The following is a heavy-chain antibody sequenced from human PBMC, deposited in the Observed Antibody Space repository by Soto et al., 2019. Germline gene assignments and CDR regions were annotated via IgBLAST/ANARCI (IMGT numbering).Heavy chain of an antibody. CDR3: AWERGKCY. D-gene: IGHD1-26*01. CDR1: GFSLSTSGLG. Sequence: QITLKESGPTLVKPTQTLTLTCTFSGFSLSTSGLGVGWIRQPPGKALEWLALIYWDDDKRYSPSLKRRLTITRDTSKNRVVVTMDNVVSVDTATYYCAWERGKCYWGQGTPVTVFS. V-gene: IGHV2-5*02. CDR2: IYWDDDK. J-gene: IGHJ4*02.